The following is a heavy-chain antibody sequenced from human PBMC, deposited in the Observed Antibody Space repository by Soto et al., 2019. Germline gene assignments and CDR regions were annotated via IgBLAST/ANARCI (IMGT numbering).Heavy chain of an antibody. J-gene: IGHJ6*02. CDR1: GGSISRYY. Sequence: QVQLQESGPGLVKPSETLSLTCTVSGGSISRYYWSWIRQPPGKGLEWIGYMYNTGSTVYNPSFKRRGTISVDTSKHQFSLKLNSVTAADTAVYYCARDLWGYCGTDCYPLDVWGQGTTVTVSS. D-gene: IGHD2-21*02. CDR3: ARDLWGYCGTDCYPLDV. V-gene: IGHV4-59*01. CDR2: MYNTGST.